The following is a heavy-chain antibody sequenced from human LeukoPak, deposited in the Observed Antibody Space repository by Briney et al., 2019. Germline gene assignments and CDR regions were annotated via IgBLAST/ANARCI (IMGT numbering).Heavy chain of an antibody. Sequence: GGSLRLSCAASGFTFSSYSMNWVRQAPGKGLEWVSSISSSSSYIYYADSVKGRFTISRDNAKNSLYLQMNSLRVEDTAVYYCAKEGTTPSRFYYYYMDVWGKGTTVTVSS. CDR2: ISSSSSYI. J-gene: IGHJ6*03. D-gene: IGHD4-11*01. V-gene: IGHV3-21*04. CDR1: GFTFSSYS. CDR3: AKEGTTPSRFYYYYMDV.